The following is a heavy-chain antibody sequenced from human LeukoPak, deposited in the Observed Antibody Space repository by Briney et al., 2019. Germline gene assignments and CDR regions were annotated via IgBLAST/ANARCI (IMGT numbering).Heavy chain of an antibody. CDR3: ARGDSSGYYPYASY. Sequence: SETLSLTCTVSGGSISSYYWSWIRQPPGKGLEWIGYIYYSVSTNYNPSLRSRVTISVDTSRKQFSLRLTSVTAADTAVYFCARGDSSGYYPYASYWGQGTLVTVSS. D-gene: IGHD3-22*01. V-gene: IGHV4-59*01. J-gene: IGHJ4*02. CDR2: IYYSVST. CDR1: GGSISSYY.